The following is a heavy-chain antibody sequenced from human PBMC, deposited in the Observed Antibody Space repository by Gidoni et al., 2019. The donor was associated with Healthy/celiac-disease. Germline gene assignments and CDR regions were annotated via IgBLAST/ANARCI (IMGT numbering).Heavy chain of an antibody. V-gene: IGHV3-23*01. D-gene: IGHD6-19*01. Sequence: EVQLLASGGGLLQLGGSLRLSCAPPGFTFSSYSMSWVRQAPGKGLEWVSAISGSGGSTYYADSVKGRFTISRDNSKNTLYLQMNSLRAEDTAVYYCAKTVLQLLYSSGSNQFDYWGQGTLVTVSS. J-gene: IGHJ4*02. CDR3: AKTVLQLLYSSGSNQFDY. CDR1: GFTFSSYS. CDR2: ISGSGGST.